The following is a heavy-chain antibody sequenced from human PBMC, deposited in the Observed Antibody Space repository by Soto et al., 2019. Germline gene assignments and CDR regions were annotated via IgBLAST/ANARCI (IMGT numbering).Heavy chain of an antibody. CDR1: GFTFSKAW. CDR2: IKSKIDGGPT. V-gene: IGHV3-15*01. Sequence: LRLSCAASGFTFSKAWMSWVRQAPAKGLEWVGHIKSKIDGGPTDYAAPVKGRFSISRDDSKNTLYLQMNNLETEDTALYYCTTERRYYYDSGGYWGQGTLVTVSP. CDR3: TTERRYYYDSGGY. D-gene: IGHD3-22*01. J-gene: IGHJ4*02.